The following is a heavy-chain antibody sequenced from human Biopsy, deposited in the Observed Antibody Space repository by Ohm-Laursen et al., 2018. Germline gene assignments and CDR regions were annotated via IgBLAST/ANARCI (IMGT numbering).Heavy chain of an antibody. CDR3: ARGSSRRAREGGMDV. CDR1: GFIVSSYD. CDR2: ISETSSHI. D-gene: IGHD6-6*01. J-gene: IGHJ6*02. Sequence: RLSCAASGFIVSSYDMNWVRQAPGKGLEWISYISETSSHIYDADSVRGRFTVARDIAKNSLYLQLNSLRVEDTAVYYCARGSSRRAREGGMDVWGQGTTVTVSS. V-gene: IGHV3-21*01.